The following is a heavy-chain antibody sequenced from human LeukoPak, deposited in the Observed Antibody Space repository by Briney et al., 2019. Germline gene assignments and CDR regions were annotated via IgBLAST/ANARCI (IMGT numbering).Heavy chain of an antibody. CDR1: GGSISSGSYY. V-gene: IGHV4-61*02. CDR3: VRDIVVVGGNYFDY. D-gene: IGHD2-15*01. CDR2: IYTSGST. Sequence: SETLSLTCTVSGGSISSGSYYWSWIRQPAGKGLEWIGRIYTSGSTNYNPSLKSRVTISVDTSKNQFSLKLSSVTAADTAVYYCVRDIVVVGGNYFDYWGQGTLVTVSS. J-gene: IGHJ4*02.